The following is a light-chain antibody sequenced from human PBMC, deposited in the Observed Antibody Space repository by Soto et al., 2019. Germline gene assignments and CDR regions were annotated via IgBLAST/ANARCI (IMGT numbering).Light chain of an antibody. V-gene: IGKV1-17*02. J-gene: IGKJ1*01. CDR3: QQYKSYST. Sequence: DIQMTQSPSSLSASVGDRVTITCRASQAIRNDLGWYQQKAGKAPKRLIYKASSLESGVPSRFSGSGSGTEFTLTINNLQPDDLATYICQQYKSYSTFGRGTKVDIK. CDR1: QAIRND. CDR2: KAS.